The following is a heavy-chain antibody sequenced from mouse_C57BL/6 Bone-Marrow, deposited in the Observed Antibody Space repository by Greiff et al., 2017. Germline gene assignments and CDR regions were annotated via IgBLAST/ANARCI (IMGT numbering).Heavy chain of an antibody. CDR1: GFTFSSYG. D-gene: IGHD2-3*01. J-gene: IGHJ3*01. V-gene: IGHV5-6*01. Sequence: EVHLVESGGDLVKPGGSLKLSCAASGFTFSSYGMSWVRQTPDKRLEWVATISSGGSYTYYPYSVKGRFTISRDNAKNTLYLQMSSLKSEDTAMYYCARRWLLRTWFAYWGQGTLVTVSA. CDR3: ARRWLLRTWFAY. CDR2: ISSGGSYT.